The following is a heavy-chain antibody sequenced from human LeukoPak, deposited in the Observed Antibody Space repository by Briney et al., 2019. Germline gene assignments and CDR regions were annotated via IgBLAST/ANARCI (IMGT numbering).Heavy chain of an antibody. CDR1: AFISSGHW. CDR2: IKEDGSER. Sequence: GGSLRLSCEGSAFISSGHWMNWVRQTPGKGLEWVASIKEDGSERQYVDSVKGRFSISRDNTKGSLFLQLNSLRAEDTAVYYCARDLGYCTNGVSHTRFDYWGQGTLVAVSS. D-gene: IGHD2-8*01. J-gene: IGHJ4*02. CDR3: ARDLGYCTNGVSHTRFDY. V-gene: IGHV3-7*03.